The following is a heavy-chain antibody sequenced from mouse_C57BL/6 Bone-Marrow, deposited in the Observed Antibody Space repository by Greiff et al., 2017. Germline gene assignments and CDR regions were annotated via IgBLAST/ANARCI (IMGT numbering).Heavy chain of an antibody. CDR3: ARGSSMAPYAMDY. CDR2: FHPYNDDT. Sequence: VQLQQSGAELVKPGASVKMSCKASGYTFTTYPIEWMKQNHGKSLEWIGNFHPYNDDTKYNEKFKGKATLTVEKSTSTVYLELSRLTSDDSAVYYCARGSSMAPYAMDYWGQGTSVTVSS. V-gene: IGHV1-47*01. D-gene: IGHD1-1*02. CDR1: GYTFTTYP. J-gene: IGHJ4*01.